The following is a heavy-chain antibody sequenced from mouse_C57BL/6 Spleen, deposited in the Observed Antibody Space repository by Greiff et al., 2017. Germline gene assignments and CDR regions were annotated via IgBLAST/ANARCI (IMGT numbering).Heavy chain of an antibody. CDR3: ARDWDGNYYAMDD. V-gene: IGHV1-64*01. D-gene: IGHD4-1*01. Sequence: VKQRPGQGLEWIGLIHPNSGSTNYNEKFKSKATLTVDKSSSTAYMPLSSLTSEDSAVDYCARDWDGNYYAMDDWGQGTSVTVSS. CDR2: IHPNSGST. J-gene: IGHJ4*01.